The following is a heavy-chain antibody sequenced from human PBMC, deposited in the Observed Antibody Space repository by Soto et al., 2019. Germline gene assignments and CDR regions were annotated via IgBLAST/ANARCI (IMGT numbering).Heavy chain of an antibody. Sequence: QVQLQESGPGLVESSGTLSLTCAVYVGSTTSGHWWTWARKSPGKGLEWIGEITLNGDINYSPSLQRCVAGSIEMAWNHLSLRLTAVTAVDMAVYYCATRETRTGGPVWGPGNVVTVSS. CDR3: ATRETRTGGPV. CDR2: ITLNGDI. CDR1: VGSTTSGHW. J-gene: IGHJ4*03. D-gene: IGHD2-8*02. V-gene: IGHV4-4*02.